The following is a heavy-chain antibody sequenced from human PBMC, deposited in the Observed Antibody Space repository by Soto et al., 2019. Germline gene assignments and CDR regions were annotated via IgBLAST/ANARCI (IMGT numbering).Heavy chain of an antibody. CDR1: GFTYNSHA. J-gene: IGHJ6*04. CDR2: VSYDGNHK. CDR3: AGDPSISIFEVAKVGMDV. D-gene: IGHD3-3*02. V-gene: IGHV3-30-3*01. Sequence: QVQLVESGGGVVQPGRSLRLSCAASGFTYNSHAMHWVRQAPGKGLEWVALVSYDGNHKYYADSVKGRLTISRDNSMNTLSLQMNSLRPDDTAVYNCAGDPSISIFEVAKVGMDVWGKGTTVTVAS.